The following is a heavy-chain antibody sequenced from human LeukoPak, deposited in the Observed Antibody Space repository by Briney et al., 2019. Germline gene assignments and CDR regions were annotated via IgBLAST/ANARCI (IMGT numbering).Heavy chain of an antibody. CDR1: GYTFTGYY. J-gene: IGHJ6*02. D-gene: IGHD3-9*01. CDR3: ARSSPGYYPYYYYGMDV. Sequence: SVNVSCKASGYTFTGYYMHWVRQAPGQGLEWVGWINPNSCGTNYAQQFQGRVTLTRDTSISTAYMELSRLRSDDTAVYYCARSSPGYYPYYYYGMDVWGQGTTVTVSS. CDR2: INPNSCGT. V-gene: IGHV1-2*02.